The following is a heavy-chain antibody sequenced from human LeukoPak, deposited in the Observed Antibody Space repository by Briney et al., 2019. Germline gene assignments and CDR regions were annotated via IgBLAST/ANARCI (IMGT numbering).Heavy chain of an antibody. CDR1: GYTFTGYY. D-gene: IGHD6-6*01. CDR3: AGEQNMPARRGYYYSYYNMDV. CDR2: INPNSGGT. Sequence: ASVKVSCKASGYTFTGYYMHWVRQAPGQGLEWMGWINPNSGGTNYAQKFQGRVTMTRDTSISTAYMELSRLRSDDTAVYYCAGEQNMPARRGYYYSYYNMDVGEKGTRAPVP. V-gene: IGHV1-2*02. J-gene: IGHJ6*03.